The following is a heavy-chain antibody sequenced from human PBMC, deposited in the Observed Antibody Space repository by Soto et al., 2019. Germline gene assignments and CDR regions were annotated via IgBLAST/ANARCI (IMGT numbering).Heavy chain of an antibody. V-gene: IGHV6-1*01. Sequence: PSQTLSLTCAISGFSISTDSAACNWIRQSPSRGLEWLGRTYYRSGWSREYAVSVRGRITINPDTSKNQFSLQLNSVTPEDTAVYFCARAYSSGWFSYFDFWGQGTLVTVSS. CDR3: ARAYSSGWFSYFDF. CDR1: GFSISTDSAA. CDR2: TYYRSGWSR. D-gene: IGHD6-19*01. J-gene: IGHJ4*02.